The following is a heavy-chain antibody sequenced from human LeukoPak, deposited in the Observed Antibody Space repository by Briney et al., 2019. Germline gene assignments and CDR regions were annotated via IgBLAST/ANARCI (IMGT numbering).Heavy chain of an antibody. Sequence: PSETLSLTCAVYGGSFSGYYWSWIRQPPGKGLEWIGEINHSGSTNYNPSLKSRVTISVDTSKNQSSLKLSSVTAADTAVYYCARTVLLLFDYWGQGTLVTVSS. D-gene: IGHD3-10*01. CDR2: INHSGST. CDR1: GGSFSGYY. V-gene: IGHV4-34*01. J-gene: IGHJ4*02. CDR3: ARTVLLLFDY.